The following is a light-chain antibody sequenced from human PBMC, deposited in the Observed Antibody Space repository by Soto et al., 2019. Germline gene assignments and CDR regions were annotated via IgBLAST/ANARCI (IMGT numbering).Light chain of an antibody. Sequence: QSVLTQPPSASGTPGQRLTISCSGSSSNIGSNSVTWYQQLPGTAPKVLIHSNDRRPSGVPDRFSGSKSGTSASLAISGLLSDDEADYCCAAWDDSLNGLVFGGGTKLTVL. J-gene: IGLJ2*01. CDR1: SSNIGSNS. CDR3: AAWDDSLNGLV. CDR2: SND. V-gene: IGLV1-44*01.